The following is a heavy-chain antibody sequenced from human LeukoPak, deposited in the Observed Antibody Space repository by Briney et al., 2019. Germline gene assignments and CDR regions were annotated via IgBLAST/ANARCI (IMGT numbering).Heavy chain of an antibody. V-gene: IGHV3-30*04. Sequence: GGSLRLSCAASGFTFSSYAMHWVRQAPGKGLEWVAVISYDGSNKYYADSVKGRFTISRDNSKNTLYLQMNSLRAEDTAVYYCAKAPLGDYQHYMDVWGKGTTVTVSS. D-gene: IGHD3-16*01. CDR3: AKAPLGDYQHYMDV. CDR1: GFTFSSYA. J-gene: IGHJ6*03. CDR2: ISYDGSNK.